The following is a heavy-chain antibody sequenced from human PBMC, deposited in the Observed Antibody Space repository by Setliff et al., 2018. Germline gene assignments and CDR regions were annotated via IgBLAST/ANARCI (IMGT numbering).Heavy chain of an antibody. CDR3: ARIKWFGETDCFDS. V-gene: IGHV4-61*09. D-gene: IGHD3-10*01. CDR2: IQTSGTT. J-gene: IGHJ5*01. CDR1: GGSISSGNYY. Sequence: SETLSLTCTVSGGSISSGNYYWSWIRQPAGKGLEWIGHIQTSGTTNYNPSLKSRVPISVDTSKNQFSLKLNSLTAADTAVYYCARIKWFGETDCFDSWGQGTLVTVSS.